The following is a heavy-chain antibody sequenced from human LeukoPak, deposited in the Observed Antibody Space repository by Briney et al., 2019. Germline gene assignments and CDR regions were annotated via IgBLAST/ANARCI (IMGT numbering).Heavy chain of an antibody. D-gene: IGHD1-26*01. J-gene: IGHJ5*02. V-gene: IGHV4-4*07. CDR1: GGSISSYY. CDR2: IYTSGST. Sequence: SETLSLTCTVSGGSISSYYLSWIRQPAGKGLEWIGRIYTSGSTNYNPSLKSRVTMSVDTSKNQFSLKLSSVTAADTAVYYCARATDSGSYKGWFDPWGQGTLVTVSS. CDR3: ARATDSGSYKGWFDP.